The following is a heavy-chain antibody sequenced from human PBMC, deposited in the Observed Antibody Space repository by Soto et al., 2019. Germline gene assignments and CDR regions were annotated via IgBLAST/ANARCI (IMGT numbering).Heavy chain of an antibody. V-gene: IGHV3-66*01. D-gene: IGHD3-9*01. J-gene: IGHJ4*02. CDR2: IYGGGST. Sequence: EVQVVESGGGLVQPGGSLRLSCAASGFTVSSNYMSWVRQAPGKGLEWVSVIYGGGSTYYADAVKGRFPISRDNSKNTLYLQMNSRRAEDTAVYYCAREQPINWGQGTLVTVSS. CDR1: GFTVSSNY. CDR3: AREQPIN.